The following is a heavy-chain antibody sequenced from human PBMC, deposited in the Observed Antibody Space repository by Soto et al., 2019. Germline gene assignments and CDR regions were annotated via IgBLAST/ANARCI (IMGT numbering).Heavy chain of an antibody. CDR1: GFTFSNAW. D-gene: IGHD2-15*01. CDR3: AKGYCSGGSCSRAVDI. Sequence: PGGSLRLSCAASGFTFSNAWMSWVRQAPGKGLEWVANIKEDGSEKYYVDSVKGRFTISRDNAKNSLYLQMNSLRAEDTAVYYCAKGYCSGGSCSRAVDIWGQGTMVTVSS. J-gene: IGHJ3*02. V-gene: IGHV3-7*01. CDR2: IKEDGSEK.